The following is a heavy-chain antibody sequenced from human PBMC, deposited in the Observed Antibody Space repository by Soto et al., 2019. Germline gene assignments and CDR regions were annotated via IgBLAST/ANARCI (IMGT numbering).Heavy chain of an antibody. V-gene: IGHV4-59*01. Sequence: PSETLSLTCTVAGGSIISGYLSWSRQPPGRGLEWIGYISYSGNTNYNPSLKSRVTMSVDTPKNQFSLRLSSVTTADTAVYYCAGLRGYAGSPIDYWGQGTLVTVSS. CDR3: AGLRGYAGSPIDY. D-gene: IGHD2-15*01. CDR2: ISYSGNT. J-gene: IGHJ4*02. CDR1: GGSIISGY.